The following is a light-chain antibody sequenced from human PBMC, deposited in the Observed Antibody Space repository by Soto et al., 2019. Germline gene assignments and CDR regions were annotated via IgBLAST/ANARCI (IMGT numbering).Light chain of an antibody. CDR3: NSYTSSTTLV. J-gene: IGLJ2*01. CDR1: SSDVGGYNY. V-gene: IGLV2-14*01. Sequence: QSALTQPASVSGSPGQSITISCTGTSSDVGGYNYVSWYQQHPGKAPKLLIYEVSNRPSGVSNRFTASKSGNTASLTISGLQAEDEADYYCNSYTSSTTLVFGEGTKLTVL. CDR2: EVS.